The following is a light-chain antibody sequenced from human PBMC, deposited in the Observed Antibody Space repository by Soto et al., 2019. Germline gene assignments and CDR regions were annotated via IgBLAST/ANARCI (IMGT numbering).Light chain of an antibody. CDR3: QQRHMWPIT. CDR2: DAY. J-gene: IGKJ5*01. Sequence: VLTQSPVTLSLSPGERATLSCRASQSFRGLLAWYQQKPGQAPRLLIYDAYNRATGIPPRFSGSGSGTDFTLSISSLEPEDSAVYYCQQRHMWPITFGQGTRLEIK. CDR1: QSFRGL. V-gene: IGKV3-11*01.